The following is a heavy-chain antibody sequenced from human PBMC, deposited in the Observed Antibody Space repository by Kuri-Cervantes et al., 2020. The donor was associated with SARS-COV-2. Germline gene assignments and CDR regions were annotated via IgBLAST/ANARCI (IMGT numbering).Heavy chain of an antibody. Sequence: GGSLRLSCAASGFTFSDYYMSWIRQAPGKGLEWVSYISSSGSTIHYADSVKGRSTISRDNAKNSLYLQMNSLRAEDTAVYYCVRDGCTSCHQDRWFDPWGQGTLVTVSS. D-gene: IGHD2-8*01. V-gene: IGHV3-11*04. CDR1: GFTFSDYY. CDR2: ISSSGSTI. CDR3: VRDGCTSCHQDRWFDP. J-gene: IGHJ5*02.